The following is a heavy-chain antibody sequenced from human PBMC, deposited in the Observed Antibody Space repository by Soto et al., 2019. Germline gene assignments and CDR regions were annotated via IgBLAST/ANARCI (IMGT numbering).Heavy chain of an antibody. CDR2: IYYSGST. D-gene: IGHD5-12*01. CDR3: ASGKIRSGYDPWYFDY. Sequence: SETLSLTCTVSVGSISSTIYYWGWIRQPPGKGLEWIGSIYYSGSTYYNPSLKSRVTISVDTSKNQFSLKLSSVTAADTAVYYCASGKIRSGYDPWYFDYWGQGTLVTLSS. J-gene: IGHJ4*02. CDR1: VGSISSTIYY. V-gene: IGHV4-39*01.